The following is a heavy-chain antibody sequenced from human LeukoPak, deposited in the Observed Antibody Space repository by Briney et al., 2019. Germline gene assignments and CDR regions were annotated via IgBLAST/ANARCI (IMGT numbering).Heavy chain of an antibody. CDR1: GFTFDDYA. D-gene: IGHD1-26*01. J-gene: IGHJ6*02. CDR2: ISWNSGSI. CDR3: AKWGGSYSGSYYDYYYGMDV. V-gene: IGHV3-9*01. Sequence: GRSLRLSCAASGFTFDDYAMHWVRHAPGKGLEWVSGISWNSGSIGYADSVKGRFTISRDNAKNSLYLQMNSLRAEDTALYYCAKWGGSYSGSYYDYYYGMDVWGRGTTVTVSS.